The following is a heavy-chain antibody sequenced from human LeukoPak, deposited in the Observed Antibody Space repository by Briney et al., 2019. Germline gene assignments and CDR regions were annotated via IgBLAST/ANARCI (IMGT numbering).Heavy chain of an antibody. CDR1: GYTFTSYT. J-gene: IGHJ4*02. D-gene: IGHD5-24*01. V-gene: IGHV1-2*02. Sequence: ASVKVSCKASGYTFTSYTIHWVRQAPGQGLEWMGWITPSGGTNYPQKFQGRVAITWDTSITTAYMDLSRLTSDDTAVYYCARDRYGDGFAHLDYWGQGALVTVSS. CDR2: ITPSGGT. CDR3: ARDRYGDGFAHLDY.